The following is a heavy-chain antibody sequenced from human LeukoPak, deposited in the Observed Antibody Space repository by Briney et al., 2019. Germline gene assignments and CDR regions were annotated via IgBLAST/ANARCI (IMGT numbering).Heavy chain of an antibody. Sequence: GGSLRLSCAASGFTVSSNYMSWVRQAPGKGLEWVSVIYSGGSTYYADSVKGRFTISRDNSKNTLYLQMNSLRAEDTAVYYCARGPDSSNWYEPVDYWGQGTLVTVSS. CDR3: ARGPDSSNWYEPVDY. D-gene: IGHD6-13*01. V-gene: IGHV3-66*01. CDR1: GFTVSSNY. J-gene: IGHJ4*02. CDR2: IYSGGST.